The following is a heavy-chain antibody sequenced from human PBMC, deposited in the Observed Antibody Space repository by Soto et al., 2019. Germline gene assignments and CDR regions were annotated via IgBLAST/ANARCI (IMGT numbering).Heavy chain of an antibody. CDR3: ARESEDLTWNLES. CDR2: ISITTNYI. J-gene: IGHJ4*02. CDR1: GFTFTRHS. V-gene: IGHV3-21*06. Sequence: PWGSLRLSCAASGFTFTRHSMNWVRQAPGKGLEWVSSISITTNYIYYGDSMKGRFTISRDNAKNSLYLEMNSLRAEDTAVYYCARESEDLTWNLESWRQGALVTV. D-gene: IGHD1-1*01.